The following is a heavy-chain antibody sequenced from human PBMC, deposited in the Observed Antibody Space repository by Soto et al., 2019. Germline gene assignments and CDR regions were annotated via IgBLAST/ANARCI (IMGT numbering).Heavy chain of an antibody. J-gene: IGHJ6*01. Sequence: QGQLVQSGAEVKKPGASVKVSCKTAGYTFSSYDIGWVRQAPGQGLEWMGWISPYNGNANYAQKFQGRVTMTTDISTKTAYMELRSLRSDDTAVYYCVREGRYYGMDVWGQGTTVTVSS. V-gene: IGHV1-18*01. CDR2: ISPYNGNA. CDR1: GYTFSSYD. D-gene: IGHD2-15*01. CDR3: VREGRYYGMDV.